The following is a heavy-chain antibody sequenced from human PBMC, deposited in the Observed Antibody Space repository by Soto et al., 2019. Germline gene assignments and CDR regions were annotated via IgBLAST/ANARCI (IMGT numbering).Heavy chain of an antibody. Sequence: QVQLQESGPGLVKPSETLSLTCTVSGASISTDYWSWIRQPPGKRLEWIGYIYNSGSTTQNPSLKSRVSISVDTSRNQFSLRLRSVTAADTAVYYCARTEYEKIGHDYWGPGSLVTVSS. CDR1: GASISTDY. J-gene: IGHJ4*02. V-gene: IGHV4-59*01. CDR2: IYNSGST. CDR3: ARTEYEKIGHDY. D-gene: IGHD3-16*01.